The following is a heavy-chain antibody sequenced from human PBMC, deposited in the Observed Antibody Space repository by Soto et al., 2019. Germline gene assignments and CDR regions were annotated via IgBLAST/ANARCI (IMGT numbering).Heavy chain of an antibody. J-gene: IGHJ6*02. CDR1: GYTFTIYG. D-gene: IGHD2-21*02. CDR2: ISAYNGNT. CDR3: ARDGTCGGDCYPRGYYYYGMDV. Sequence: ASVKVSCKASGYTFTIYGISGVVQAALRGRDWMGWISAYNGNTNYAQKLQGRVTMTTDTSTSTAYRELRSLRSDDTAVYYCARDGTCGGDCYPRGYYYYGMDVWGQGTTVTVSS. V-gene: IGHV1-18*01.